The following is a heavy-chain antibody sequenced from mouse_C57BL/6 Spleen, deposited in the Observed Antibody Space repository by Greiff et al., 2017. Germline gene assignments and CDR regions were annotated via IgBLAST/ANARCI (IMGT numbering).Heavy chain of an antibody. V-gene: IGHV14-1*01. CDR1: GFNITDYY. Sequence: EVQLQQSGAELVRPGASVKLSCTASGFNITDYYMHWVKQRPEQGLEWIGRIDPEDGDTAYAPKFPGKAPMTADTSSSTAYLQLSSLTSEDTAVYYYTIYGSSPAWFAYWGQGTLVTVSA. D-gene: IGHD1-1*01. CDR2: IDPEDGDT. J-gene: IGHJ3*01. CDR3: TIYGSSPAWFAY.